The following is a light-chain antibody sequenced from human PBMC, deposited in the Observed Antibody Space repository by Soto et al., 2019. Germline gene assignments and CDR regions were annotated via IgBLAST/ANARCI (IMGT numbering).Light chain of an antibody. CDR1: QSISNY. V-gene: IGKV1-39*01. CDR3: QQSYTTLPIT. Sequence: DIQMTQSPSSLSASVGDRVTITCRASQSISNYLNWYRQKPGEAPKLLIYASSSLQSGVPSRFSGSGSGTDLTLTISSLQPEDFATYYCQQSYTTLPITFGQGTRLEIK. J-gene: IGKJ5*01. CDR2: ASS.